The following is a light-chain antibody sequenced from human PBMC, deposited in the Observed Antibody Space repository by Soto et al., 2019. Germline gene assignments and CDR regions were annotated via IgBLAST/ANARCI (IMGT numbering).Light chain of an antibody. J-gene: IGLJ2*01. V-gene: IGLV2-14*01. CDR2: EVS. CDR1: SSDVGGYNY. Sequence: QSVLTQPASVSGSPGQSVTISCTGTSSDVGGYNYVSWYQQHPGKAPKLMIYEVSNRPSGVSDRFSGSKSGNTASLAISGLRSEDEAVYYCAAWDDSLRAVVFGGGTKLTVL. CDR3: AAWDDSLRAVV.